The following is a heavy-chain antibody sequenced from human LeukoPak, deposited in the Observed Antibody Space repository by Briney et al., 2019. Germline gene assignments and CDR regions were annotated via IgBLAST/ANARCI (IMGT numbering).Heavy chain of an antibody. Sequence: SETLSLTCTVSGGSISSYYWSWIRQPPGKGLEWIGYIYYSGSTNYNPSLKSRVTISVDTSKNRFSLKLSSVTAADTAVYYCARAQWELLRSGAFDYWGQGTLVTVSS. J-gene: IGHJ4*02. V-gene: IGHV4-59*01. CDR1: GGSISSYY. D-gene: IGHD1-26*01. CDR3: ARAQWELLRSGAFDY. CDR2: IYYSGST.